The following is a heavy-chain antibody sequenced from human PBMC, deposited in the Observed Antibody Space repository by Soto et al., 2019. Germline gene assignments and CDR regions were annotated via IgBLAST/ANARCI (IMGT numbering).Heavy chain of an antibody. CDR1: GYTFTSYA. V-gene: IGHV1-3*01. J-gene: IGHJ4*02. D-gene: IGHD3-22*01. CDR2: INAGNGNT. Sequence: ASVKVSCKASGYTFTSYAMHWVRQAPGQRLEWMGWINAGNGNTKYSQKFQGRVTITRDTSASTAYMELSSLRSEDTAVYYCARALDYYDSSGYDYWGQGTLVTVSS. CDR3: ARALDYYDSSGYDY.